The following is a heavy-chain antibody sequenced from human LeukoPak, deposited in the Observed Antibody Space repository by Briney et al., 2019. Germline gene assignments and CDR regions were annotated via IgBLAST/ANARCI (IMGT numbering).Heavy chain of an antibody. CDR1: GGSISSSSYY. CDR3: ARDWLFSRRMGATPTSLDY. Sequence: SETLSLTCTVSGGSISSSSYYWGWIRQPPGKGLEWIGSIYHSGSTYYNPSLKSRVTISVDTSKNQFSLKLSSVTAADTAVYYCARDWLFSRRMGATPTSLDYWGQGTLVTVSS. J-gene: IGHJ4*02. D-gene: IGHD1-26*01. CDR2: IYHSGST. V-gene: IGHV4-39*07.